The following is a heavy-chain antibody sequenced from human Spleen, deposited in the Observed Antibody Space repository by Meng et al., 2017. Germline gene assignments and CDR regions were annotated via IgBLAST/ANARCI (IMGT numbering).Heavy chain of an antibody. CDR2: INHSGST. CDR1: GGSFSGYY. Sequence: QGQLQQGGAGLLKPSETLSLPCAVYGGSFSGYYWSWIRQPPGKGLEWIGEINHSGSTNYNPSLKSRVTISVDTSQNNLSLKLSSVTAADSAVYYCARGPTTMAHDFDYWGQGTLVTVSS. D-gene: IGHD4-11*01. J-gene: IGHJ4*02. CDR3: ARGPTTMAHDFDY. V-gene: IGHV4-34*01.